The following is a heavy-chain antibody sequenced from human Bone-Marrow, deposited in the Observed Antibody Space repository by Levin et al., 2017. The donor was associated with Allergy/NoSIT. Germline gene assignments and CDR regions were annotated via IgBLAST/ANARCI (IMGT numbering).Heavy chain of an antibody. D-gene: IGHD2/OR15-2a*01. J-gene: IGHJ4*02. V-gene: IGHV3-21*01. CDR1: GFTFSSYS. Sequence: GGSLRLSCAASGFTFSSYSMNWVRQAPGKGLEWVSSISSSSSYIYYADSVKGRFTISRDNAKNSLYLQMNSLRAEDTAVYYWARESTAKGNSRPPDYWGQGTLVTVSS. CDR2: ISSSSSYI. CDR3: ARESTAKGNSRPPDY.